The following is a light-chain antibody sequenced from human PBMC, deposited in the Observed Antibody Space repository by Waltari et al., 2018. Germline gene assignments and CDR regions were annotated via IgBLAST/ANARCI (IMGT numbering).Light chain of an antibody. V-gene: IGKV3-15*01. CDR3: QQYNNWPQT. J-gene: IGKJ1*01. Sequence: EIVMTQSPATLSVSPGESAPLSCRASQSISSNLAWYQHRPGQAPRLLIYDASTRATGIPARFSGSGSGTEFTLTISSLQSEDFALYYCQQYNNWPQTFGQGTKVEIE. CDR2: DAS. CDR1: QSISSN.